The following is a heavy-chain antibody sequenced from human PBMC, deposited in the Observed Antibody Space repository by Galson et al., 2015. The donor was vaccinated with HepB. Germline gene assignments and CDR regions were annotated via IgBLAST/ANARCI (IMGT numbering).Heavy chain of an antibody. Sequence: SLRLSCAASGFTFSSYGMHWVRQAPGKGLEWVAVISYDGSNKYYADSVKGRFTISRDNSKNTLYLQMNSLRAEDTAVYYCAKDVLWFGELLPRDYYMDVWGKGTTVTVSS. V-gene: IGHV3-30*18. CDR1: GFTFSSYG. D-gene: IGHD3-10*01. CDR2: ISYDGSNK. CDR3: AKDVLWFGELLPRDYYMDV. J-gene: IGHJ6*03.